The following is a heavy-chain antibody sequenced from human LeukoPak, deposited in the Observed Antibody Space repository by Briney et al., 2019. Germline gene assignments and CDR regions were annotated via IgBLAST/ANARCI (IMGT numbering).Heavy chain of an antibody. Sequence: SGGSVTLLCAASGLPLRDYYMIWIRQAPGKGLEGVSYISSSECNIYYAHSVKGRFTISRDNAKNSPYLQMNSLRAEDTAVYYCARDLVATIIKTAGGMDVWGQGTTVTVSS. CDR2: ISSSECNI. D-gene: IGHD5-12*01. V-gene: IGHV3-11*01. CDR3: ARDLVATIIKTAGGMDV. J-gene: IGHJ6*02. CDR1: GLPLRDYY.